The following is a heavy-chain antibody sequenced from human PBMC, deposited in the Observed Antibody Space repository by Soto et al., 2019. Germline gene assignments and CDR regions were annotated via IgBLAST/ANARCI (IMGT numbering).Heavy chain of an antibody. Sequence: QVQLVQSGGGVVQPGRSLRLSCAAPASIFSCCGMHWVRQAPGKGLEWVAIIRDDGSNEDYADSVKGRFTISRDNSKNTLYLQMNSVRVEDSAVYYCARDVVGATAFRGYFDYWGQGALVTVSS. CDR3: ARDVVGATAFRGYFDY. CDR1: ASIFSCCG. CDR2: IRDDGSNE. D-gene: IGHD1-26*01. J-gene: IGHJ4*02. V-gene: IGHV3-33*01.